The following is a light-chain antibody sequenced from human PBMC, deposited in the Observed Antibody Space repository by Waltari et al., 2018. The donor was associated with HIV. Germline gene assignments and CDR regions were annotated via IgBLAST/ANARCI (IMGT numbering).Light chain of an antibody. CDR1: QSVGSD. CDR3: QQYYNWLPYT. J-gene: IGKJ2*01. Sequence: EIVLTQSPATLSVSPGERATLSCRASQSVGSDLAWYQQKPGQAPRLVIYGASTRATGIPARFSGSGYGTEFTLTISSLQSADFAVYYCQQYYNWLPYTFGQGTKLEIK. CDR2: GAS. V-gene: IGKV3-15*01.